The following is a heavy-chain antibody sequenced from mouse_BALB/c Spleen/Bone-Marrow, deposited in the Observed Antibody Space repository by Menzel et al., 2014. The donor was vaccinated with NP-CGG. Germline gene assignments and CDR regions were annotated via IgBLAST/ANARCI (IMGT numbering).Heavy chain of an antibody. Sequence: VQLVESGPGLVAPSQSLSITCTVSGFSLTSNGLSWVRQPPGKGLEWLGVIWGDGSTKYHSALISRLSISKDNSKSRVFLKLNSLHTDDTATYYCAKPEDGYAMDYWGQGTSVTVSS. CDR2: IWGDGST. CDR1: GFSLTSNG. CDR3: AKPEDGYAMDY. J-gene: IGHJ4*01. V-gene: IGHV2-3*01. D-gene: IGHD2-3*01.